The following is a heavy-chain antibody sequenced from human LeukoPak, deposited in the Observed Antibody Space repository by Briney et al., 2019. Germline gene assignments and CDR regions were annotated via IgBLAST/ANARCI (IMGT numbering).Heavy chain of an antibody. CDR1: GFTFSDYW. Sequence: GGSLRLSCAASGFTFSDYWMSWVRQAPGQGLERVANINQDASASHYIDSVKGRFTISRDNAKNSLFLQMNRLRAEDTALYYCARKVGDYWGQGTLVTVSS. CDR3: ARKVGDY. D-gene: IGHD3-16*01. J-gene: IGHJ4*02. V-gene: IGHV3-7*01. CDR2: INQDASAS.